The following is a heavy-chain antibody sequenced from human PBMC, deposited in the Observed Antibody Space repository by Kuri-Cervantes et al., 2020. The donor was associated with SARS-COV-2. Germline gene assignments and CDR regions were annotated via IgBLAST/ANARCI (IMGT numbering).Heavy chain of an antibody. D-gene: IGHD4-17*01. CDR1: GFTFSRYA. CDR2: IRGGGYTT. CDR3: AKDPNGDYVGAFDF. Sequence: GESLKIPCAASGFTFSRYAMIWVRQAPGKGLEWISAIRGGGYTTYYADSVKGRFTTSRDNFKNTLYLQMNNLRAEDTAVYYCAKDPNGDYVGAFDFWGQGTLVTVSS. J-gene: IGHJ3*01. V-gene: IGHV3-23*01.